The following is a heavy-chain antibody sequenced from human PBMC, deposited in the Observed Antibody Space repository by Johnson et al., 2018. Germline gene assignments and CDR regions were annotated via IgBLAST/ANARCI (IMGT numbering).Heavy chain of an antibody. D-gene: IGHD3-10*01. V-gene: IGHV3-43*01. CDR3: ARDIINNIIRRVEDDYYYYAMDV. J-gene: IGHJ6*02. CDR1: GFTFDEYS. Sequence: EVQLVETGGAVVQPGGSLRLSCAASGFTFDEYSMHWVRQVPGKGLEWVSLISWDGGSTYYADSVKGRFTVSRDNSKNSLYLQMTSLSTEDNALYYCARDIINNIIRRVEDDYYYYAMDVWCQGTTVTVSS. CDR2: ISWDGGST.